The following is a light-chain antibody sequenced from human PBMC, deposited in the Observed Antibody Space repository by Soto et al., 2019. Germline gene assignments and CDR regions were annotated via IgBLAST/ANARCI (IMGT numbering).Light chain of an antibody. J-gene: IGLJ1*01. Sequence: SGLTEPASVYGSPGQSMTISCPGTSSDVGGYNYVSWYQQHPGKAPKLVIYDVSNRPSGVSNRFSGSKSGNTASLTISGLQAEDEADYYCSSYTSSSTLVVFGTGTKVTVL. CDR2: DVS. CDR3: SSYTSSSTLVV. V-gene: IGLV2-14*01. CDR1: SSDVGGYNY.